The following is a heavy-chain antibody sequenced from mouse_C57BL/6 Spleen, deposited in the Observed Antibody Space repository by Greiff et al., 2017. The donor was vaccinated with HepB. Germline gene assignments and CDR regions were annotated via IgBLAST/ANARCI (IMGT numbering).Heavy chain of an antibody. V-gene: IGHV10-3*01. D-gene: IGHD2-5*01. CDR3: VGGDYINLYWYFDV. CDR1: GFTFNTYA. Sequence: EVKLVESGGGLVQPKGSLKLSCAASGFTFNTYAMHWVRQAPGKGLEWVARIRSKSSNYATYYADSVKDRFTISRDDSQSMLYLQMNNLKTEDTAMCYCVGGDYINLYWYFDVWGTGTTVTVSS. J-gene: IGHJ1*03. CDR2: IRSKSSNYAT.